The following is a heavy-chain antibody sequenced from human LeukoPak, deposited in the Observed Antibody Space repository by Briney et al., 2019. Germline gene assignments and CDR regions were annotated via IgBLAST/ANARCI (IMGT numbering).Heavy chain of an antibody. CDR2: FKHSGST. V-gene: IGHV4-34*01. CDR1: GGSFSGYY. CDR3: ARIKSRYSYGYGRDI. D-gene: IGHD5-18*01. Sequence: SETLSLTCAVYGGSFSGYYWRWIRQPPGRGLGWIGEFKHSGSTNYNTSLKSRVTISVDTPKNQFSLKLSCVGAVDTAVYYCARIKSRYSYGYGRDIWGQGTMVTVSS. J-gene: IGHJ3*02.